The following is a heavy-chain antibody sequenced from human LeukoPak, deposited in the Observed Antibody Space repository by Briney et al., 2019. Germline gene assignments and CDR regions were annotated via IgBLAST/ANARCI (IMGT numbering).Heavy chain of an antibody. CDR2: INHSGST. V-gene: IGHV4-34*01. CDR1: GGSFSGYY. J-gene: IGHJ4*02. D-gene: IGHD6-19*01. CDR3: ARGRGYSSGWYAFDY. Sequence: SETLSLTCAVYGGSFSGYYWSWIRQPPGQGLEWIGEINHSGSTNYNPSLKSRVTISVDTSKNQFSLKLSSVTAADTAVYYCARGRGYSSGWYAFDYWGQGTLVTVSS.